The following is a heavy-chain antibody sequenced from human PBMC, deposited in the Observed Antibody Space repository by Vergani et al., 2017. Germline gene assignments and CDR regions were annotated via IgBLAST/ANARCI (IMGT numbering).Heavy chain of an antibody. J-gene: IGHJ4*02. Sequence: EVQLVESGGGLVKPGGSLRLSCAASGFSFSSYSMNWVRQAPGKGLEWVASISGSSSYVFYRDSVEGRFTITRDNAKKSVYLQMNSLRAEDTAVYYCAKEHRNVVVVAATHYWGQGTLVTVSS. CDR2: ISGSSSYV. CDR3: AKEHRNVVVVAATHY. D-gene: IGHD2-15*01. V-gene: IGHV3-21*02. CDR1: GFSFSSYS.